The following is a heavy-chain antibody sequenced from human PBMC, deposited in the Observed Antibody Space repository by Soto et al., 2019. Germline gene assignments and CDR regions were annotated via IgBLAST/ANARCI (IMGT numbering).Heavy chain of an antibody. CDR3: AREVQDYYGSGSYYNPFDP. V-gene: IGHV1-46*01. J-gene: IGHJ5*02. Sequence: ASVKVSCKASGYTFTSYYIHWVRQAPGQGLEWMGIINPSGGSTSYAQKFQGRVTMTRDTSTSTVYMELSSLRSEDTAVYYCAREVQDYYGSGSYYNPFDPWGQGTLVTVS. CDR1: GYTFTSYY. D-gene: IGHD3-10*01. CDR2: INPSGGST.